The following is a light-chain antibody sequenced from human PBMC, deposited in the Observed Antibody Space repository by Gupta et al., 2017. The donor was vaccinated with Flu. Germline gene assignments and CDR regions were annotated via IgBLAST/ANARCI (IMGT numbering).Light chain of an antibody. CDR1: RADVGSYNI. J-gene: IGLJ2*01. CDR2: DVN. Sequence: ISCPGPRADVGSYNIVSWYQQHPSTPPKLMLSDVNKPPSRVSYRFSTSKSGVTATLTISGLQAEDEANYYCFSDASSRLVVFGGGTKLTVL. CDR3: FSDASSRLVV. V-gene: IGLV2-23*02.